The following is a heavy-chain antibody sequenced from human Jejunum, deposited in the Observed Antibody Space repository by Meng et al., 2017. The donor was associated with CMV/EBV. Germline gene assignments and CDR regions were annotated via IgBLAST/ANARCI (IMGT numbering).Heavy chain of an antibody. J-gene: IGHJ5*02. Sequence: VSCKSSGYTFTDHYIQWVRQAPGQGLEWMGLINPDLGVTDYAQKFQGRVTVTRDTSISTAYLELRSLTSDDTAVYYCVRELWRGWFDPWGQGTLVTAPQ. D-gene: IGHD3-3*01. CDR3: VRELWRGWFDP. CDR2: INPDLGVT. CDR1: GYTFTDHY. V-gene: IGHV1-2*06.